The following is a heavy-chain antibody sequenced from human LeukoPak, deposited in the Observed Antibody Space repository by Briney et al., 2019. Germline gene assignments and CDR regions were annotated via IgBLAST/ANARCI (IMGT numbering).Heavy chain of an antibody. CDR3: AKGQGSGIYKYYFDY. Sequence: GGSLRLSCAASGLTFSNYWMHWVRQAPGKGLEWVSSISSSSSYIYYADSVKGRFTISRDNAKNSLYLQMNSLRAEDTAVYYCAKGQGSGIYKYYFDYWGQGTLVTVSS. CDR1: GLTFSNYW. V-gene: IGHV3-21*04. J-gene: IGHJ4*02. CDR2: ISSSSSYI. D-gene: IGHD3-10*01.